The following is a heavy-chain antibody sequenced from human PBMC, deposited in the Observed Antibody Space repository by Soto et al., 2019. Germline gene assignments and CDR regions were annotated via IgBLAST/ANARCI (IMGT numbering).Heavy chain of an antibody. D-gene: IGHD1-26*01. CDR3: ARLKRGELLTNWFDP. Sequence: SGPTLVNPTQTLTLTCTFSGFSLSTSGVGVGWIRQPPGKALEWLALIYWNDDKRYSPSLKSRLTITKDTSKNQVVLTMTNMDPVDTATYYCARLKRGELLTNWFDPWGQGTLVTVSS. CDR1: GFSLSTSGVG. CDR2: IYWNDDK. V-gene: IGHV2-5*01. J-gene: IGHJ5*02.